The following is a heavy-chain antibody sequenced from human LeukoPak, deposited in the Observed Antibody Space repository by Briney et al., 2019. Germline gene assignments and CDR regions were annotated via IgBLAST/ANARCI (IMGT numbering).Heavy chain of an antibody. J-gene: IGHJ4*02. D-gene: IGHD2-15*01. CDR3: AKDLWGFVEVAAILDY. Sequence: GGTLRLSCAASGFTFRSYGMSWVRQTPGKGLEWVSGIGGSGGVTDHADSVKGRFTISRDNSKNTLYLQMNSLRAEDTAVYYCAKDLWGFVEVAAILDYWGQGTLVTVSS. V-gene: IGHV3-23*01. CDR2: IGGSGGVT. CDR1: GFTFRSYG.